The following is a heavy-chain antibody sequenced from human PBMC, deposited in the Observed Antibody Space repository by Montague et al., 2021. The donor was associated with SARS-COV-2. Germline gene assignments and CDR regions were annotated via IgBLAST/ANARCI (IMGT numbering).Heavy chain of an antibody. CDR3: AKGRGPYGANAGGWH. CDR2: IYHGTIRHSANA. V-gene: IGHV4-38-2*02. Sequence: SETLSLTCSVSGYSISTGYYWGWFLQPPGKGLEWFGSIYHGTIRHSANAHYNPSLQSRVTIPVNSSKNKITLELSSVTGAYTAVYYCAKGRGPYGANAGGWHWGPGILVIVSS. D-gene: IGHD4-23*01. J-gene: IGHJ4*02. CDR1: GYSISTGYY.